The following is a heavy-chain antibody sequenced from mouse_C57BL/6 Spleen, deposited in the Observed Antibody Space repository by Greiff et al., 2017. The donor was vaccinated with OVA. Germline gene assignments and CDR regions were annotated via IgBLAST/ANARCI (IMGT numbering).Heavy chain of an antibody. CDR1: GYTFTSYW. CDR2: IDPSDSET. J-gene: IGHJ4*01. CDR3: ARLDPAMDY. Sequence: QVQLQQPGAELVRPGSSVKLSCKASGYTFTSYWMHWVKQRPIQGLEWIGHIDPSDSETHYNQKFKDKATLTVDKSSSTAYMQLSSLTAEDSAVYYCARLDPAMDYWGQGTSVTVSS. V-gene: IGHV1-52*01.